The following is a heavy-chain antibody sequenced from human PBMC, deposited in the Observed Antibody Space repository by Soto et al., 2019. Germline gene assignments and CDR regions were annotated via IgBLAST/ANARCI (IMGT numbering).Heavy chain of an antibody. CDR1: GFTFSSYA. D-gene: IGHD2-15*01. Sequence: GGSLRLSCAASGFTFSSYAMSWVRQAPGKGLEWVSAISGSGGSTYYADSVKGRFTISRDNSKNTLYLQMNSLRAEDTAVYYCAKAFYSAVVVAAIDYWGQGTLVTVSS. CDR3: AKAFYSAVVVAAIDY. V-gene: IGHV3-23*01. J-gene: IGHJ4*02. CDR2: ISGSGGST.